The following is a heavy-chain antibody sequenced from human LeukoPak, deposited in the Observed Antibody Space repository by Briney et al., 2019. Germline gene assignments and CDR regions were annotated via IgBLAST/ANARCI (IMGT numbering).Heavy chain of an antibody. CDR2: IKQDGSEK. CDR1: GFTFSSYW. Sequence: GGSLRLSRAASGFTFSSYWMSWVRQAPGKGLEWVANIKQDGSEKYYVDSVKGRFTISRDNAKNSLYLQMNSLRAEDTAVYYCARDRNYGDYHLYYYYGMDVWGQGTTVTVSS. D-gene: IGHD4-17*01. CDR3: ARDRNYGDYHLYYYYGMDV. V-gene: IGHV3-7*01. J-gene: IGHJ6*02.